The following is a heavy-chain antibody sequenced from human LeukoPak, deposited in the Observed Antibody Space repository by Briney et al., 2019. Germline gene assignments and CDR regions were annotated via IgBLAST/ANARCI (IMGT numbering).Heavy chain of an antibody. CDR2: IYSGGST. Sequence: GGSLRLSCAASGFTVSSNYMSWVRQAPGKGLGWVSLIYSGGSTCYADSVKGRFTISRDNSKNTLYLQMNSLRAEDTAVYYCAKGYSSSWTTFDYWRQGTLVTVSS. J-gene: IGHJ4*02. D-gene: IGHD6-13*01. CDR1: GFTVSSNY. CDR3: AKGYSSSWTTFDY. V-gene: IGHV3-66*01.